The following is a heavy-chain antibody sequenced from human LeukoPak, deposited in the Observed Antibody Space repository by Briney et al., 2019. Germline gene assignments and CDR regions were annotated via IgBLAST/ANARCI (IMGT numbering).Heavy chain of an antibody. CDR2: IYYSGST. Sequence: SETLSLTCTVSGGSISSGGYYWSWIRQHPGKGLEWIGYIYYSGSTYYNPSLESRVTISVDTSKNQFSLKLSSVTAADTAVYYCTRDHGGYLYNWFDPWGQGTLVTVSS. CDR1: GGSISSGGYY. CDR3: TRDHGGYLYNWFDP. D-gene: IGHD5-18*01. J-gene: IGHJ5*02. V-gene: IGHV4-31*03.